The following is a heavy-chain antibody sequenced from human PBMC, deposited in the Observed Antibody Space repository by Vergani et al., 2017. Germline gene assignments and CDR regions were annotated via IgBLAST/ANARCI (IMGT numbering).Heavy chain of an antibody. D-gene: IGHD3-10*01. J-gene: IGHJ4*02. V-gene: IGHV1-46*03. CDR3: AIIMVRGMVFDY. CDR1: GGTFSSNS. Sequence: QGQLAQSGAEVKKPGSSVKVSCKASGGTFSSNSISWVRQAPGQGLEWMGIINPSGGSTSYAQKFQGRVTMTRDTSTSTVYMQLSSLRSEDTAVYFCAIIMVRGMVFDYWGQGTLVTVSS. CDR2: INPSGGST.